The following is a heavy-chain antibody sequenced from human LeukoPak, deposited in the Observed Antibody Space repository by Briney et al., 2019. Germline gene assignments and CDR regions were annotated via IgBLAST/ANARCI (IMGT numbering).Heavy chain of an antibody. CDR2: IYHSGST. CDR1: DYSISSGHY. CDR3: ARSVFGGGSYSFDP. D-gene: IGHD1-26*01. V-gene: IGHV4-38-2*02. J-gene: IGHJ5*02. Sequence: SETLSLTCSVSDYSISSGHYWGWIRQPPGKGLEWIGSIYHSGSTYYNPSLKSRVTISVDTSKNQFSLKLSSVTAADTAVYYCARSVFGGGSYSFDPWGQGTLVTVSS.